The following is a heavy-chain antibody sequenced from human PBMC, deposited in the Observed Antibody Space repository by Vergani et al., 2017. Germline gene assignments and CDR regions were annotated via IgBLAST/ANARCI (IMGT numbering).Heavy chain of an antibody. Sequence: QLQLQESGSGLVKPSQTLSLTCAVSCGSISSGGNYWSWIRQPPGKGLEWIGEINHSGSTNYNPSLKSRVTISVDTSKNQFSLKLSSVNAADTAVYYCARGPWFDPWGQGTLVTVSS. CDR2: INHSGST. V-gene: IGHV4-30-2*01. CDR1: CGSISSGGNY. J-gene: IGHJ5*02. CDR3: ARGPWFDP.